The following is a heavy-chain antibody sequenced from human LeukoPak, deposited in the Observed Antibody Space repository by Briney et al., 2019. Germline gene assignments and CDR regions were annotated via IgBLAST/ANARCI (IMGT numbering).Heavy chain of an antibody. CDR2: INHSGST. Sequence: SETLSLTCAASGGSFSSSYYWGWIRQPPGKGLEWIGEINHSGSTNYNPSLKSRVTISVDTSKNQFSLKLSSVTAADTAVYYCARGNAAYGDYRGHFDNWGQGTLVTVSS. CDR1: GGSFSSSYY. V-gene: IGHV4-34*01. J-gene: IGHJ4*02. CDR3: ARGNAAYGDYRGHFDN. D-gene: IGHD4-17*01.